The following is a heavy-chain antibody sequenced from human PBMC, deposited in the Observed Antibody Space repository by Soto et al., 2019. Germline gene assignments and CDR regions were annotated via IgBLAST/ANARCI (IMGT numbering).Heavy chain of an antibody. CDR3: ARMRTKRLKAVAGNLDAFDI. CDR1: GGSISSYY. V-gene: IGHV4-59*01. J-gene: IGHJ3*02. Sequence: SETLSLTCTVSGGSISSYYWSWIRQPPGKGLEWIGYIYYSGSTNYNPSLKSRVTISVDTSKNQFSLKLSSVTAADTAVYYCARMRTKRLKAVAGNLDAFDIWGQGTMVTVSS. D-gene: IGHD6-19*01. CDR2: IYYSGST.